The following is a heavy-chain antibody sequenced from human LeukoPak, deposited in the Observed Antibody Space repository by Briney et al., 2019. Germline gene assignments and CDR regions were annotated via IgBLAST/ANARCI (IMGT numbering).Heavy chain of an antibody. Sequence: SETLSLTCTVSGRSISSYYWSWIRQPPGKGLEWIGYIYYSGSTNYNPSLKSRVTISVDTSKNQLSLKLSSVTAADTAVYYCARVGIAPRYYYYYYMDVWGKGTTVTVSS. V-gene: IGHV4-59*01. D-gene: IGHD6-13*01. CDR1: GRSISSYY. CDR2: IYYSGST. J-gene: IGHJ6*03. CDR3: ARVGIAPRYYYYYYMDV.